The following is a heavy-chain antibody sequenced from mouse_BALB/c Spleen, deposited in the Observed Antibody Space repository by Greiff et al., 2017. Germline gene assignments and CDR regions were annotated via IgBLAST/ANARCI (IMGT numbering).Heavy chain of an antibody. CDR3: AREGYMGYDWFAY. CDR1: GYTFTSYV. V-gene: IGHV1-14*01. CDR2: INPYNDGT. D-gene: IGHD1-1*02. Sequence: VQLKESGPELVKPGASVKMSCKASGYTFTSYVMHWVKQKPGQGLEWIGYINPYNDGTKYNEKFKGKATLTSDKSSSTAYMELSSLTSEDSAVYYCAREGYMGYDWFAYWGQGTLVTVSA. J-gene: IGHJ3*01.